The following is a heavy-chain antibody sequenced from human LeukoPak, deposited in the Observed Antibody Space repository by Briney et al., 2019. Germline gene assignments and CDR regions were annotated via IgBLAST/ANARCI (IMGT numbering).Heavy chain of an antibody. Sequence: ASVKVSCKASGYTFTSYYMHWVRQAPGQGLEWMGIINPSGGSTSYAQKFQGRVTITADESTSTAYMELSSLRSEDTAVYYCARGGVNDYGDYEPIDYWGQGTLVTVSS. CDR1: GYTFTSYY. D-gene: IGHD4-17*01. CDR2: INPSGGST. CDR3: ARGGVNDYGDYEPIDY. V-gene: IGHV1-46*01. J-gene: IGHJ4*02.